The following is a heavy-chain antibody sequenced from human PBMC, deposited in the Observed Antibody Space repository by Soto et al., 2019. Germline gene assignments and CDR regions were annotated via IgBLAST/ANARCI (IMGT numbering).Heavy chain of an antibody. CDR2: IGTSGKTI. Sequence: EVQLVESGGGLVQAGGSLRLFCAVSGFTFSSYEMNWVRQAPGKGLEWVSYIGTSGKTIYYADSVRGRFTISRDNSKNTLYLQMNSLRAEDTAVYYCAKVRDYYDRDAFDIWGQGTMVTVSS. J-gene: IGHJ3*02. CDR1: GFTFSSYE. CDR3: AKVRDYYDRDAFDI. D-gene: IGHD3-10*02. V-gene: IGHV3-48*03.